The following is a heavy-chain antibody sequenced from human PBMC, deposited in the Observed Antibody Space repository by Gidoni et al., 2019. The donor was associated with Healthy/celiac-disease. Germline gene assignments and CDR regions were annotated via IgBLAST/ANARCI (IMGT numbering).Heavy chain of an antibody. CDR3: ASTKEAAADAFDI. CDR1: GGTFSSYA. D-gene: IGHD6-13*01. J-gene: IGHJ3*02. Sequence: QVQLVQSGAEVKKPGSSVKFSCKASGGTFSSYAISWVRQAPGQGLEWMGGIIPIFGTANYAQKVQGRVTITADESTSTAYMELSSLRSEDTAVYYCASTKEAAADAFDIWGQGTMVTVSS. CDR2: IIPIFGTA. V-gene: IGHV1-69*01.